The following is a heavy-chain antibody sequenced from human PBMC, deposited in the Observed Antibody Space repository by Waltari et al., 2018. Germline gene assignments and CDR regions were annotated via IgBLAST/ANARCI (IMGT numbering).Heavy chain of an antibody. CDR1: GFTLSDHY. CDR2: SRNKANSYTT. D-gene: IGHD6-19*01. V-gene: IGHV3-72*01. Sequence: EVQLVESGGGLVQPGGSLRLSCAASGFTLSDHYIDWVRQAPGQGLEWVGRSRNKANSYTTEYAASVKGRITVSRDKSKNSLYLQMNSLKTEDTAVYYCARSVAVPGMGGHWFDPWGLGTLVTVSS. J-gene: IGHJ5*02. CDR3: ARSVAVPGMGGHWFDP.